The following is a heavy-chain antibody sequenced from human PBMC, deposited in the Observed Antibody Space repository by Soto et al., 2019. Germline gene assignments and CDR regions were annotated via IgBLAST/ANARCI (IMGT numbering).Heavy chain of an antibody. CDR1: GDSVSSNSAA. CDR3: ARKGGGPKEAFDI. Sequence: SQTLSLTCAISGDSVSSNSAAWNWIRQSPSRGLEWLGSTYYRSKWYNDYAVSVKSQITINPDTSKNQFSLQLNSVTPKDTVVYYRARKGGGPKEAFDIWGQGTMVTVSS. D-gene: IGHD3-16*01. V-gene: IGHV6-1*01. CDR2: TYYRSKWYN. J-gene: IGHJ3*02.